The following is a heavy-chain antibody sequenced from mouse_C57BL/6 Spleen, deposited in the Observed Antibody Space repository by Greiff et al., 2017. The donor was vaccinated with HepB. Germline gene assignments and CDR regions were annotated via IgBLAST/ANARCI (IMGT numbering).Heavy chain of an antibody. CDR2: IYPRDGST. V-gene: IGHV1-78*01. J-gene: IGHJ3*01. CDR1: GYTFTDHT. CDR3: ARIPHHYYGSSYIVHGFAY. Sequence: VQLQQSDAELVKPGASVKISCKVSGYTFTDHTIHWMKQRPEQGLEWIGYIYPRDGSTKYNEKFKGKATLTADKSSSTAYMQLNSLTSEDSAVYFCARIPHHYYGSSYIVHGFAYWGQGTLVTVSA. D-gene: IGHD1-1*01.